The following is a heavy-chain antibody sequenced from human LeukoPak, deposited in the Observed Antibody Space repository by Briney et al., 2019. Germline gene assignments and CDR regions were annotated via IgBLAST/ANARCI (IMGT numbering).Heavy chain of an antibody. J-gene: IGHJ4*02. V-gene: IGHV1-8*01. CDR1: GYTFTTHD. CDR3: VRTPPNWGFDY. CDR2: MSPNSGDT. D-gene: IGHD7-27*01. Sequence: ASMKVSCKASGYTFTTHDINWVRQAPGQGLEWLGWMSPNSGDTGYAQKFQGRVTMTSDSSISTAYMELSSLRSEDTAIYYCVRTPPNWGFDYWGQGTLVTVSS.